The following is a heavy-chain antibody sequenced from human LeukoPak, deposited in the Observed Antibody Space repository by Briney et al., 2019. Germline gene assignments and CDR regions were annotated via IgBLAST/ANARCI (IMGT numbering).Heavy chain of an antibody. D-gene: IGHD5-18*01. Sequence: PGGSLRLSCEASGFTFSSYTMNWVRQAPGEGLEWVSSITSSSSSIYYADSVKGRFTISRDNSKNTLYLQMNSLRAEDTAVYYCAKATYSYGYGYCFDYWGQGTLVTVSS. CDR1: GFTFSSYT. V-gene: IGHV3-23*01. CDR2: ITSSSSSI. CDR3: AKATYSYGYGYCFDY. J-gene: IGHJ4*02.